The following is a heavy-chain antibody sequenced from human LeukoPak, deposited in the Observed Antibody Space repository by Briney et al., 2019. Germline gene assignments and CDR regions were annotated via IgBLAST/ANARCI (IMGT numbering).Heavy chain of an antibody. V-gene: IGHV1-18*04. J-gene: IGHJ5*02. D-gene: IGHD6-25*01. Sequence: VASVKVSCKASGYTFNTYGISWVRQAPGQGLEWMGWINAYNGDTNHAQKFQGRVTMTTDTSTTTAYKELGSLRSDDTAVYYCARDGSGHWFDPWGQGTLVTVSS. CDR1: GYTFNTYG. CDR2: INAYNGDT. CDR3: ARDGSGHWFDP.